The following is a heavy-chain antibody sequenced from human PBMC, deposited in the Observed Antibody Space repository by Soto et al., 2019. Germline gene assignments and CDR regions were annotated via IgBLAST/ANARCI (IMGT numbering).Heavy chain of an antibody. CDR3: AKSAAGGGVYYAMDV. J-gene: IGHJ6*02. Sequence: EVQLLESGGDLVQPGGSLRLSCAASGFTFSTDAMSWVRQAPGKGLEWVSGISGSGTFTYYADSVKGRFTISRDNSKSTLYLQMSTLRADDTAVYYCAKSAAGGGVYYAMDVWGQGTTLTVSS. CDR2: ISGSGTFT. D-gene: IGHD2-8*02. CDR1: GFTFSTDA. V-gene: IGHV3-23*01.